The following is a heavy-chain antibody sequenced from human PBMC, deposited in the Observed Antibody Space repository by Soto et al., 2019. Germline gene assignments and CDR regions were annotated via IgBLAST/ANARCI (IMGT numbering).Heavy chain of an antibody. Sequence: EVQLLESGGGLVQPGGSLRLSCAASGFTFSSYAMSWVRQAPGKGLEWVSGISGSGGSTYSAYSVKGRFTISRDNSKNTLYVQMNSLRAEDTAVYYCAKGSSSFSSSSGAAPGLFNYWGQGTLVTVSS. CDR1: GFTFSSYA. CDR3: AKGSSSFSSSSGAAPGLFNY. CDR2: ISGSGGST. V-gene: IGHV3-23*01. D-gene: IGHD6-6*01. J-gene: IGHJ4*02.